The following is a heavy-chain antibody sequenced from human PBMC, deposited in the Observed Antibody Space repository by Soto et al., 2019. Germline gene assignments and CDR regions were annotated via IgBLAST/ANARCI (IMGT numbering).Heavy chain of an antibody. Sequence: PGGSLRLSCVTYGLTFTDYWMSWVRQAPGKGLEWVANIKQDESEKNYLDSVKGRFTISRDNAKNSLHLQMNSLRAEDTAVYYCASDRFRGTYYLRGVTYFFEEWGQGAPVTVSS. V-gene: IGHV3-7*03. D-gene: IGHD1-26*01. CDR2: IKQDESEK. J-gene: IGHJ4*02. CDR1: GLTFTDYW. CDR3: ASDRFRGTYYLRGVTYFFEE.